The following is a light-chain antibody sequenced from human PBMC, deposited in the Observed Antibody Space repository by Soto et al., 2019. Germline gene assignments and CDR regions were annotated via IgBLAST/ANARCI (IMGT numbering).Light chain of an antibody. J-gene: IGLJ2*01. CDR1: SSDVGAYDY. CDR2: DVS. Sequence: QSVLTQPDSVSGSPGQSITISCTGTSSDVGAYDYVSWYQQHPGKASKLMIYDVSNRPSGVSDRFSGSKFGNTASLSISGLQAEDEAAYYCSSYTRSRSLLFGGGTQLTVL. V-gene: IGLV2-14*01. CDR3: SSYTRSRSLL.